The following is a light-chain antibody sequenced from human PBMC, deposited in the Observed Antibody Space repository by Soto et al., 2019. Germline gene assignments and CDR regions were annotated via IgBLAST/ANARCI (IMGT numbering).Light chain of an antibody. CDR2: EVS. J-gene: IGLJ2*01. V-gene: IGLV2-8*01. CDR1: SSDVGGYNY. Sequence: QSVLTQPPSASGSPGQSVTISCTGTSSDVGGYNYVSWYQQHPGKAPKLMIYEVSKRPSGVPDRLSGSKSGNTVSLTISGLQAEDEADYYCSSYAGSNNVVFGGGTKLTVL. CDR3: SSYAGSNNVV.